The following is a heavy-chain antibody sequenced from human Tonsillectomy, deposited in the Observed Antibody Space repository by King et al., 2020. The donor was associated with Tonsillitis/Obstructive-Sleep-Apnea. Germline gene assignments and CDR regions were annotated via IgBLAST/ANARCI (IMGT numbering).Heavy chain of an antibody. J-gene: IGHJ3*02. CDR3: ARHAGIRDIIMMPAARGTFDI. CDR1: GFSLSDHY. Sequence: VQLVESGGGLVKPGGSLRLSCEASGFSLSDHYMTWIRQAPGKGLEWVSYISSSATNKYYADSVKGQFTISRDTARNSVHLQMYALRADDTAVYYSARHAGIRDIIMMPAARGTFDIWGQGTLVTVSS. CDR2: ISSSATNK. D-gene: IGHD2-15*01. V-gene: IGHV3-11*01.